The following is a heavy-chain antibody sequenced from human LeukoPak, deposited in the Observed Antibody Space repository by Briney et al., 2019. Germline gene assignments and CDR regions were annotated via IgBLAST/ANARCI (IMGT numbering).Heavy chain of an antibody. J-gene: IGHJ3*02. Sequence: ASVKVSCKASGYTFTGYYMHWVRQAPGQGLEWMGWINPNSGGTNYAQKFQGRVTMTRDTSTSTVYMELSSLRSEDTAVYYCARDSISGDGAFDIWGQGTMITVSS. CDR3: ARDSISGDGAFDI. V-gene: IGHV1-2*02. CDR1: GYTFTGYY. CDR2: INPNSGGT. D-gene: IGHD1-20*01.